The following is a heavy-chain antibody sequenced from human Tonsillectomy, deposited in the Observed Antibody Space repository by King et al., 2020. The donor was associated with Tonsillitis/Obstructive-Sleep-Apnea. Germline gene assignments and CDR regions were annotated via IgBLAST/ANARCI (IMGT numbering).Heavy chain of an antibody. D-gene: IGHD3-3*01. J-gene: IGHJ4*02. Sequence: QLQESGPGLVKPSETLSLTCTVSGGSISSSSYYWGWIRQPPGKGLEWIGSIYYSGSPYYNYYNSSLTSRVTISVATSKNQFSLKLSYLTAADTAVYYCARHTIFGVFTFDYWGQGTLVTVSS. CDR1: GGSISSSSYY. V-gene: IGHV4-39*01. CDR2: IYYSGSPYYN. CDR3: ARHTIFGVFTFDY.